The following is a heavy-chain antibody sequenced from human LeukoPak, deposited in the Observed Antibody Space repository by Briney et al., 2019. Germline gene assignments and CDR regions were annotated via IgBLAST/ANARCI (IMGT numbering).Heavy chain of an antibody. V-gene: IGHV3-21*01. Sequence: GGSLRLSCAASGFTFSSYSMNWVRQAPGKGLEWVSSISSSSSYIYYADSVKGRFTISRDNAKNSLYLQMNSLRAEDTAVYYCARDLWVPPYYMDFWGKGTTVTVSS. CDR3: ARDLWVPPYYMDF. J-gene: IGHJ6*03. D-gene: IGHD4/OR15-4a*01. CDR1: GFTFSSYS. CDR2: ISSSSSYI.